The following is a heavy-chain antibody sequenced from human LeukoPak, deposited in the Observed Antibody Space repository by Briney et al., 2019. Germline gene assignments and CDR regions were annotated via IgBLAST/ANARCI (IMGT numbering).Heavy chain of an antibody. J-gene: IGHJ3*01. CDR3: ARDIELST. CDR2: INYSGSNA. CDR1: GFTFSISA. D-gene: IGHD1-7*01. Sequence: PGGSLRLSCAASGFTFSISAMTWVRQAPGKGLEWVALINYSGSNAYYADSVRGRFTISRDSSKSMLYLQMDSLRAEDTAIYYCARDIELSTWGQGTMVTVSS. V-gene: IGHV3-23*01.